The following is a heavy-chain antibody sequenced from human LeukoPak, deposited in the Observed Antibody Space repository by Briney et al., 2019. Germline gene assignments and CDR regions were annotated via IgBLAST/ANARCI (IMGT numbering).Heavy chain of an antibody. Sequence: ASVKVSCKASGYTFTSYGISWVRQAPGQRLEWMGWINDGNGNTKYSQKFQGRVTITRDTSASTAYMELSSLRSEATAVYYCARGESGNPLYYYYYGMDVWGQGTTVTVSS. D-gene: IGHD4-23*01. CDR2: INDGNGNT. J-gene: IGHJ6*02. CDR3: ARGESGNPLYYYYYGMDV. V-gene: IGHV1-3*01. CDR1: GYTFTSYG.